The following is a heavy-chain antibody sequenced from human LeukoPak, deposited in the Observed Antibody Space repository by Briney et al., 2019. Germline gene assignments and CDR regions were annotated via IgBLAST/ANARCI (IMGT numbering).Heavy chain of an antibody. V-gene: IGHV4-30-2*01. Sequence: SETLSLTCAVSGGSISSGGYSWSWIRQPPGKGLEWIGYIYHSGSTYYNPSLKGRVTISVDRSKNQFSLKLSSVTAADTAVYYCARGQGGGGPTNSKVAAYYFDYWGQGTLVTVSS. J-gene: IGHJ4*02. CDR3: ARGQGGGGPTNSKVAAYYFDY. CDR1: GGSISSGGYS. D-gene: IGHD3-16*01. CDR2: IYHSGST.